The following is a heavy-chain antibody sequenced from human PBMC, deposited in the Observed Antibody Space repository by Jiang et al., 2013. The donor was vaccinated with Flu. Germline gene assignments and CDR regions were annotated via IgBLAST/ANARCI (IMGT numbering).Heavy chain of an antibody. CDR1: GGSISSSSYY. CDR3: ARLVVPAAMGAGWFDP. Sequence: GPGLVKPSETLSLTCTVSGGSISSSSYYWGWIRQPPGKGLEWIGSIYYSGSTYYNPSLKSRVTISVDTSKNQFSLKLSSVTAADTAVYYCARLVVPAAMGAGWFDPWGQGTLVTVSS. D-gene: IGHD2-2*01. V-gene: IGHV4-39*01. CDR2: IYYSGST. J-gene: IGHJ5*02.